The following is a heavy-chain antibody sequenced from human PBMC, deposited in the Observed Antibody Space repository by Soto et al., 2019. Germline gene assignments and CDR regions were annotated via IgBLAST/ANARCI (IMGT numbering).Heavy chain of an antibody. Sequence: PSVKVSCKASGYTFTNYAMYWVRQAPGQRLEWMGWINAGNGNTKYSQKFQDRVTITRDTSASTAYMELSSLRSEDTAVYYCARVLGVAKGDYWGQGTLVTVSS. CDR2: INAGNGNT. D-gene: IGHD3-3*01. V-gene: IGHV1-3*01. CDR3: ARVLGVAKGDY. CDR1: GYTFTNYA. J-gene: IGHJ4*02.